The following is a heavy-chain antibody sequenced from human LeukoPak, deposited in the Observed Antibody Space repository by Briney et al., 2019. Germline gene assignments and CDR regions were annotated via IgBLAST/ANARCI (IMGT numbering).Heavy chain of an antibody. CDR3: ARDGGGATYYMDV. V-gene: IGHV1-2*02. J-gene: IGHJ6*03. CDR2: INFNSGDT. Sequence: GASVKVSCKASGYSFTGHYLHWVRQAPGQGLEWMGWINFNSGDTNYAHKFQGRVTMTRDTSISTAYMELSRLRSDDTAVYYCARDGGGATYYMDVWGKGTTVTISS. D-gene: IGHD3-16*01. CDR1: GYSFTGHY.